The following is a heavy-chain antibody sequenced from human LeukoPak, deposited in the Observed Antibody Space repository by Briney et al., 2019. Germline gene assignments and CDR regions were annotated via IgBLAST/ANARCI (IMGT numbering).Heavy chain of an antibody. CDR1: GFTFSNYW. CDR2: INSDGSST. J-gene: IGHJ4*02. Sequence: AGGSLRLSCAASGFTFSNYWTHWVRQVPGKGLVWVSRINSDGSSTNYADSVKGRFTISRDNAENTLYLQMNSLRAEDTAVYYCAQVNVGVAYWGQGTLVTVSS. D-gene: IGHD1-26*01. V-gene: IGHV3-74*01. CDR3: AQVNVGVAY.